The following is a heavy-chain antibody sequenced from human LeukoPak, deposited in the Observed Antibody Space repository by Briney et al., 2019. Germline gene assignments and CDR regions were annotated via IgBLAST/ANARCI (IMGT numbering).Heavy chain of an antibody. CDR3: ASPGYSAYDAD. CDR2: ISGSGITK. CDR1: GFTFSSYE. D-gene: IGHD5-12*01. J-gene: IGHJ4*02. Sequence: GGSLRLSCAASGFTFSSYELNWVRQAPGKGLEWVSYISGSGITKYYADSVKGRFTISRDNAKNSLYLQMNSLRAEDTAVYYCASPGYSAYDADWGQGTLVTVSS. V-gene: IGHV3-48*03.